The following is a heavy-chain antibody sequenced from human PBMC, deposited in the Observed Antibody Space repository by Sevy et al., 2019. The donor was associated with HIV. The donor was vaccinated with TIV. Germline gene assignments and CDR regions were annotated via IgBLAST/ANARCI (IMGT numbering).Heavy chain of an antibody. V-gene: IGHV1-69*10. J-gene: IGHJ4*02. CDR1: RGSLSNYG. CDR3: ASVRPCGGDCYFFDS. CDR2: IIPRVGLT. Sequence: ASVKVSCKASRGSLSNYGMNWVRQAPGQGLEWTGGIIPRVGLTNYAQKFQDRVTITADGSTNTMYIEVRRLKPEDTGVYYCASVRPCGGDCYFFDSWGQGTLVTVSS. D-gene: IGHD2-21*01.